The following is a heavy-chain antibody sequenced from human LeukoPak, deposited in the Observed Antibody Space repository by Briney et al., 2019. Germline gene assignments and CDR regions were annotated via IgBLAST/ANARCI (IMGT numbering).Heavy chain of an antibody. D-gene: IGHD6-19*01. CDR1: GFTFSSYW. Sequence: PGGSLRLSCVASGFTFSSYWMHWVRQAPGKGLVWVSRINSDRSSTSYADSVKGRFTISRDNAKNTLYLQMNSLRAEDTAVYYCARDHHPYSSGWYPSSYWGQGTLVTVSS. CDR2: INSDRSST. J-gene: IGHJ4*02. CDR3: ARDHHPYSSGWYPSSY. V-gene: IGHV3-74*01.